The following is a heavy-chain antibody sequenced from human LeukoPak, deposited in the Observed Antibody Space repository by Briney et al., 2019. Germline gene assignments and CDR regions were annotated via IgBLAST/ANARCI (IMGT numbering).Heavy chain of an antibody. Sequence: ASVKVSCKASGYTFTSYGISWVRQPPGQGLAWMGWISAYNGNTNYAQKLQGRVTMTTDTSTSTAYMELRSLRSDDTAVYYCARAHYGDYQTYYFDYWGQGTLVTVSS. V-gene: IGHV1-18*01. CDR2: ISAYNGNT. D-gene: IGHD4-17*01. J-gene: IGHJ4*02. CDR3: ARAHYGDYQTYYFDY. CDR1: GYTFTSYG.